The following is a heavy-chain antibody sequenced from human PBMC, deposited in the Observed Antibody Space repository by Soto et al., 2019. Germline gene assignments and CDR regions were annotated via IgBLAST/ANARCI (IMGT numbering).Heavy chain of an antibody. CDR2: VYNSGST. J-gene: IGHJ4*02. Sequence: SETLSLTCTVSGGSISSNYWTWIRQPPGKGLEWIGYVYNSGSTNYNPSLKSRVTISEDTSKGQFSLRVNSMAAADTAVYYCARYRREAVAGYTLDNWGQGILVTVSS. D-gene: IGHD6-13*01. V-gene: IGHV4-59*01. CDR1: GGSISSNY. CDR3: ARYRREAVAGYTLDN.